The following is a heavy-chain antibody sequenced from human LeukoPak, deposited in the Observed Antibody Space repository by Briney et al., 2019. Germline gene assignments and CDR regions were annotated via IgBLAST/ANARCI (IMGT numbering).Heavy chain of an antibody. D-gene: IGHD1-7*01. CDR3: GKGKLELPYYFDY. CDR2: TYTGGNS. Sequence: GGSLRLSCAASGFTVSSIHMVWVRQAPGKGLEWVSVTYTGGNSYYADSVKGRFTISRDNSKNTLYLQMNSLRAEDTAVYYCGKGKLELPYYFDYWGQGTLVTVSS. CDR1: GFTVSSIH. J-gene: IGHJ4*02. V-gene: IGHV3-53*01.